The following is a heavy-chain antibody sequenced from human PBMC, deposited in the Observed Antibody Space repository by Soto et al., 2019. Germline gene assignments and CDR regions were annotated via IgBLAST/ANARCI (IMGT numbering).Heavy chain of an antibody. V-gene: IGHV3-30-3*01. D-gene: IGHD5-12*01. CDR1: GFTFSSYA. CDR3: ARDQGRRDIVAYFDY. CDR2: ISYDGSNK. Sequence: GGSLRLSCAASGFTFSSYAMHWVRQAPGKGLEWVAVISYDGSNKYYADSVKGRFTISRDNSKNTLYLQMNSLRAEDTAVYYCARDQGRRDIVAYFDYWGQGTLVTVSS. J-gene: IGHJ4*02.